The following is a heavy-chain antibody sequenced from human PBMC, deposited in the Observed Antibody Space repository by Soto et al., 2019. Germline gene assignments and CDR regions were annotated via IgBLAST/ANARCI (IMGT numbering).Heavy chain of an antibody. J-gene: IGHJ3*02. D-gene: IGHD3-22*01. CDR1: GFTFSSYS. CDR2: ISSSSSYI. V-gene: IGHV3-21*01. Sequence: GGSLRLSCAASGFTFSSYSMNWVRQAPGKGLEWVSSISSSSSYIYYADSVKGRFTISRDNAKNSLYLQMNSLRAEDTAVYYCARAVFGDSSGYYYGWAFDIWGQGTMVTVSS. CDR3: ARAVFGDSSGYYYGWAFDI.